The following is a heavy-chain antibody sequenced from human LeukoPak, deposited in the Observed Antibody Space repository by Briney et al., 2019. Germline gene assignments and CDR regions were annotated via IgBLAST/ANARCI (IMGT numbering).Heavy chain of an antibody. CDR3: ARGHDYYYSGRQSWFDP. J-gene: IGHJ5*02. CDR2: IHSIGGT. CDR1: GGSISDYY. D-gene: IGHD3-10*01. V-gene: IGHV4-59*01. Sequence: SETLSLTCTVSGGSISDYYWTWIRQPPEKGLEWIGYIHSIGGTNCNPSLKSRVTISVDTSKNQFSLKLSSVTAADTAFYYCARGHDYYYSGRQSWFDPWGQGTLVAVSS.